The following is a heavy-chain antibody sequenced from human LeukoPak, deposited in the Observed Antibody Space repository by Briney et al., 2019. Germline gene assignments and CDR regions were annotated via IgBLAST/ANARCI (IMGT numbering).Heavy chain of an antibody. CDR2: IGYDGSIQ. Sequence: PGGSLRLSCAASGFTFSRHGMHWVRLAPGKGLEWVALIGYDGSIQYYADSVKGRFTISRDNSKNTLWLQMNNLRAEDTAVYYCAKMPIGAPGIAVAGPYWGQGTLVTVSS. J-gene: IGHJ4*02. V-gene: IGHV3-30*02. D-gene: IGHD6-19*01. CDR1: GFTFSRHG. CDR3: AKMPIGAPGIAVAGPY.